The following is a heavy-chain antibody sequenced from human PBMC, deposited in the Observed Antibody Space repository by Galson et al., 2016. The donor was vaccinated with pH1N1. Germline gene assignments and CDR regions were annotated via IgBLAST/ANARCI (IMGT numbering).Heavy chain of an antibody. CDR3: ARLKLYSSPNWFDP. V-gene: IGHV3-23*01. CDR1: GFTFIDYA. CDR2: ISGRGDVT. D-gene: IGHD6-19*01. J-gene: IGHJ5*02. Sequence: SLRLSCAASGFTFIDYAMSWVRQAPGKGLEWVSVISGRGDVTYYTDSVKGRFTISSDSSRNTVYLQMNTLRAEDTAIYSCARLKLYSSPNWFDPWGQGTLVTVSS.